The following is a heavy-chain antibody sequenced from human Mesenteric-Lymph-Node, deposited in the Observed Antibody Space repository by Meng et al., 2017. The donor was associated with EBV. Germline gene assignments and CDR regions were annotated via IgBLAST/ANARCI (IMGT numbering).Heavy chain of an antibody. D-gene: IGHD6-19*01. CDR1: GGSTSSSNW. V-gene: IGHV4-4*02. J-gene: IGHJ4*02. Sequence: PALGQPSGPLSLTCAVSGGSTSSSNWWSWVRQPPGKGLEWIGEIYHSGSTNYNPSLKSRVTISVDKSKNQFSLNLSSVTAADTAVYYCARVGQWLPIDYWGQGTLVTVSS. CDR3: ARVGQWLPIDY. CDR2: IYHSGST.